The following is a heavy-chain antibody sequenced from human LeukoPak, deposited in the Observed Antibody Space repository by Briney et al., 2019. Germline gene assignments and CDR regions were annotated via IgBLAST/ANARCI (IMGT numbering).Heavy chain of an antibody. CDR1: GGSISSSSYY. CDR3: ARDRYYYDSSARYFDY. J-gene: IGHJ4*02. CDR2: IYYSGST. D-gene: IGHD3-22*01. Sequence: SETLSLTCTVSGGSISSSSYYWGWIRQPPGKGLEWIGSIYYSGSTYYNQSPKSRVTISVDTSKDQFSLKLSSVTAADTAVYYCARDRYYYDSSARYFDYWGQGTLVTVSS. V-gene: IGHV4-39*07.